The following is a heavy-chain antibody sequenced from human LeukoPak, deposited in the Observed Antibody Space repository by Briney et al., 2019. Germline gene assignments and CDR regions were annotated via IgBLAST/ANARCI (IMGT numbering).Heavy chain of an antibody. CDR3: ARGGCSGGSCYGMDV. V-gene: IGHV3-33*01. CDR1: GLTFSSYG. Sequence: GGSLRLSCAASGLTFSSYGMHWVGPAPGKGLEWVAVIWYVGGNKYYADSVKGRFTISRDNSKNTLYLQMNSLRAEDTAVYYCARGGCSGGSCYGMDVWGQGTTVTVPS. J-gene: IGHJ6*02. CDR2: IWYVGGNK. D-gene: IGHD2-15*01.